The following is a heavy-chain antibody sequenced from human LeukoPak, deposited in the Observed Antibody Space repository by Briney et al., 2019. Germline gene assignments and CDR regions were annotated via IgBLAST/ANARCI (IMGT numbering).Heavy chain of an antibody. D-gene: IGHD1-26*01. V-gene: IGHV3-48*04. CDR1: EFTFSSYN. CDR3: AKEGPGNYYSAYFDS. CDR2: ISSSSTI. Sequence: AGGSLRLSCAASEFTFSSYNMNWVRQAPGKGLEWVSYISSSSTIYYADSVKGRFTISRDNSRNTLSLQMNGLRPEDTAVYYCAKEGPGNYYSAYFDSWGQGTLVTVSS. J-gene: IGHJ4*02.